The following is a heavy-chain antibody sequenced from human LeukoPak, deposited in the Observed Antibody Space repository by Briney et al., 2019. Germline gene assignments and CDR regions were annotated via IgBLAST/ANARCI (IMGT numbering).Heavy chain of an antibody. CDR1: GGSISSYY. Sequence: SETLSLTCTVSGGSISSYYWSWIRQPPGKGLEWIGYIYYSGSTNYNPSLKSRITISVDTSKNQFSLKLSSLSAADTAVYYCARLERRQEAFDIWGQGTIVTVSS. CDR2: IYYSGST. D-gene: IGHD1-26*01. V-gene: IGHV4-59*08. J-gene: IGHJ3*02. CDR3: ARLERRQEAFDI.